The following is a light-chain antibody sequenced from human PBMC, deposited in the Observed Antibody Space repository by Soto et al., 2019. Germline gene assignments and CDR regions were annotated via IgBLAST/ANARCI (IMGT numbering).Light chain of an antibody. CDR2: EVS. J-gene: IGLJ1*01. CDR1: SSDVGAYNY. Sequence: QSVLTQPPSASGSPGQSVTISCTGTSSDVGAYNYISWYQQHPGKAPKLMIYEVSKRPSGVPVRFSGSKSGNTASLTVSGLQAEDEADYYCSSYAGSSHYVFXTGTKVTVL. CDR3: SSYAGSSHYV. V-gene: IGLV2-8*01.